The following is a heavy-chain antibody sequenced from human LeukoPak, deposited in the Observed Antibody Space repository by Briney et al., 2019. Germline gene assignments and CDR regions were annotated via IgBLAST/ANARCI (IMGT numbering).Heavy chain of an antibody. V-gene: IGHV3-30*18. Sequence: GGSLRLSCAASGFTFSNYGVHWVRQAPGKGLEWVAVISYDGSNKYYADSVKGRFTISRDNSKNTLYLQMNSLRAEDTAVYYCAKGDDSSWYYGMDVWGQGTTVTVSS. CDR3: AKGDDSSWYYGMDV. D-gene: IGHD6-13*01. J-gene: IGHJ6*02. CDR1: GFTFSNYG. CDR2: ISYDGSNK.